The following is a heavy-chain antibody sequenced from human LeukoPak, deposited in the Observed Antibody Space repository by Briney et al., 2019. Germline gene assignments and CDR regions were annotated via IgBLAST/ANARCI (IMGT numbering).Heavy chain of an antibody. D-gene: IGHD3-9*01. CDR2: IYYSGST. Sequence: SETLSLTCTVSGGSISSYYWSWIRQPPGKGLEWIGYIYYSGSTNYNPSLKSRVTISVDTSKNQFSLKLSSVTAADTAVYYCARQPMNTPLKLRYFDWQVEPSGSFDIWGQGTMVTVSS. CDR3: ARQPMNTPLKLRYFDWQVEPSGSFDI. CDR1: GGSISSYY. V-gene: IGHV4-59*08. J-gene: IGHJ3*02.